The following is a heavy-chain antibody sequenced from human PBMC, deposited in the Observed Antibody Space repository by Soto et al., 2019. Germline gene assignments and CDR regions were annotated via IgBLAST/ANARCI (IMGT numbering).Heavy chain of an antibody. J-gene: IGHJ6*02. Sequence: ASVKVSCKASGYTFTGYYMHWVRQAPGQGLEWMGWINPNSGGTNYAQKFQGWVTMTRDTSISTAYMELSRLRSDDTAVYYCARDPAIGGLVSRMVYYYYGMDVWGQETTVTVSS. D-gene: IGHD2-8*01. CDR3: ARDPAIGGLVSRMVYYYYGMDV. CDR2: INPNSGGT. V-gene: IGHV1-2*04. CDR1: GYTFTGYY.